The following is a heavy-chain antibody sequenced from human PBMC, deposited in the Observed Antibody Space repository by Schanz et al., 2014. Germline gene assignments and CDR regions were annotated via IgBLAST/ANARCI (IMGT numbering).Heavy chain of an antibody. CDR3: VSSGIYSSYAS. D-gene: IGHD3-10*01. CDR1: GFTFSDYS. Sequence: EVQLVESGGGWVQPGGSLRLSCAASGFTFSDYSMNWVRQAPGKGPEWVSYIRSSSTPIYYADSVKGRFTISRDNAKNSLYLQMNSLRAEDTAVYHCVSSGIYSSYASWGQGTLVTVSS. CDR2: IRSSSTPI. V-gene: IGHV3-48*01. J-gene: IGHJ4*02.